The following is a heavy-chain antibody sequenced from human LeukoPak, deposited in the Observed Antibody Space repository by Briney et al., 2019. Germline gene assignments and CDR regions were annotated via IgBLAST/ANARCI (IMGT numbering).Heavy chain of an antibody. CDR1: GFTFSNYA. Sequence: GGSLRLSCAASGFTFSNYAMNWVRQAPGKGLEWVSAISYSGGTTYYADSVKGRFTISRDNSQNTLYLQMNSLTAEDTAVYYCAKGAVATTNTSGYYFDYWGQGALVTVSS. CDR2: ISYSGGTT. CDR3: AKGAVATTNTSGYYFDY. J-gene: IGHJ4*02. V-gene: IGHV3-23*01. D-gene: IGHD1/OR15-1a*01.